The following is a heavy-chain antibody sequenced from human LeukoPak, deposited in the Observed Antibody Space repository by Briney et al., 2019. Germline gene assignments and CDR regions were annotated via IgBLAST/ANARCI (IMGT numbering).Heavy chain of an antibody. CDR2: ISTYNGNT. CDR3: ALPAKGAFFYYYMEV. CDR1: AYTSPNYG. J-gene: IGHJ6*03. V-gene: IGHV1-18*01. D-gene: IGHD2-2*01. Sequence: ASVNVSCTASAYTSPNYGITWVRQAPGRGLEWMGWISTYNGNTQYAQKFQGRLTMTTDTPTKTVYMELKSLRSNDTAVYYCALPAKGAFFYYYMEVWGKGTTVTVSS.